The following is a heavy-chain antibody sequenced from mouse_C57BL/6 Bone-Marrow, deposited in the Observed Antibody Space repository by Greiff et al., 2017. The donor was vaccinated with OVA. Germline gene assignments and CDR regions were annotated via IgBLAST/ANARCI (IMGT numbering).Heavy chain of an antibody. CDR2: ISNGGGST. Sequence: EVQRVESGGGLVQPGGSLKLSCAASGFTFSDYYMYWVRQTPEKRLEWVAYISNGGGSTYYPDTVKGRFTISRDNAKNTLYLQMSRLKSEDTAMYYCARQYYYGSSYVFDYWGQGTTLTVSS. CDR3: ARQYYYGSSYVFDY. J-gene: IGHJ2*01. CDR1: GFTFSDYY. D-gene: IGHD1-1*01. V-gene: IGHV5-12*01.